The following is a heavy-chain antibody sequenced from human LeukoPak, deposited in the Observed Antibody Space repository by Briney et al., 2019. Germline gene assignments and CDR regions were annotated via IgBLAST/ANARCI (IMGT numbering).Heavy chain of an antibody. CDR1: GGSFSGYY. V-gene: IGHV4-34*01. D-gene: IGHD3-10*01. CDR2: INHSGST. J-gene: IGHJ4*02. CDR3: ARGWDYYGSGGELYRRGYFDY. Sequence: SETLSLTCAVYGGSFSGYYWSWIRQPPGKGLEWIGEINHSGSTNYNPSLKSRVTISVDTSKNQFSLKLSSVTAADTAVYYCARGWDYYGSGGELYRRGYFDYWGQGTLVTVSS.